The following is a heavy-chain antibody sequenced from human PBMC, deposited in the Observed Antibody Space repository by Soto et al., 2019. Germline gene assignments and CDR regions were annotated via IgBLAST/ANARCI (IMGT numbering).Heavy chain of an antibody. V-gene: IGHV3-23*01. Sequence: PSETLSLTCAVSGGSISSSNWWSWVRQPPGKGLEWVSAISGSGGSTYYADSVKGRFTISRDNSKNTLYLQMNSLRAEDTAVYYCAKDEVGAVYYYYYGMDVWGQGTTVTVSS. J-gene: IGHJ6*02. CDR2: ISGSGGST. D-gene: IGHD1-26*01. CDR3: AKDEVGAVYYYYYGMDV. CDR1: GGSISSSN.